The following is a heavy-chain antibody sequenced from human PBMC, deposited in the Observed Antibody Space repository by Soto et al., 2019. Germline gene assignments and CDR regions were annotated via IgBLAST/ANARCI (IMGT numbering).Heavy chain of an antibody. V-gene: IGHV3-23*01. CDR3: AIDNYYDSSGYWDYFYYGMDV. CDR1: GFTFSSYA. J-gene: IGHJ6*02. Sequence: EVQLLESGGGLVQPGGSLRLSCAASGFTFSSYAMSWVRQAPGKGLEWVSAISGSGGSTYYADSVKVRFTISRDNSKNTLYLQMNSLRAEDTAVYYCAIDNYYDSSGYWDYFYYGMDVWGQGTTVTVSS. D-gene: IGHD3-22*01. CDR2: ISGSGGST.